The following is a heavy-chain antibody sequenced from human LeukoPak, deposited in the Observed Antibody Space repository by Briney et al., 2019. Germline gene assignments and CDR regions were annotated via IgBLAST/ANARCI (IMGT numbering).Heavy chain of an antibody. J-gene: IGHJ3*02. D-gene: IGHD3-22*01. CDR1: GGSISSGGYS. Sequence: SETLSLTCAVSGGSISSGGYSWSWIRQPPGKGLEWIGYIYHSGSTYYNPSLKSRVTISVDRSKNQFSLKLSSVTAADTAVYYCARSSRYCDSSGYYSDAFDIWGQGTMVTVSS. CDR2: IYHSGST. CDR3: ARSSRYCDSSGYYSDAFDI. V-gene: IGHV4-30-2*01.